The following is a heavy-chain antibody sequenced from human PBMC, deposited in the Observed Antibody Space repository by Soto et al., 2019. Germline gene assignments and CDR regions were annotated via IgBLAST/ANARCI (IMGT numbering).Heavy chain of an antibody. V-gene: IGHV1-24*01. CDR1: GYTLTDLS. Sequence: EASVKVSCKVSGYTLTDLSMHWVRQAPGKGLEWMGGFDPEDGETIYAQKFQGRVTMTEDTSTDTVYMELSSLRSEDTAVYYCATDLPYSSGWDDYFDYWGQGTLGTVSS. CDR2: FDPEDGET. J-gene: IGHJ4*02. D-gene: IGHD6-19*01. CDR3: ATDLPYSSGWDDYFDY.